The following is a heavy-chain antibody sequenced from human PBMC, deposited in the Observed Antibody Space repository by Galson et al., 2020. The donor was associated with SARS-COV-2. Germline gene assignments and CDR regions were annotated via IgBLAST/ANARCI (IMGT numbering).Heavy chain of an antibody. V-gene: IGHV2-70*01. CDR1: GFSLSTSGMC. CDR3: ARMTRLLVQQTYYYYYGMDV. J-gene: IGHJ6*02. D-gene: IGHD1-1*01. CDR2: IDWDDDK. Sequence: SGPTLVKPTQTLTLTCTFSGFSLSTSGMCVSWIRQPPGKALEWLALIDWDDDKYYSTSLKTRLTISKDTSKNQVVLTMTNMDPVDTATYYCARMTRLLVQQTYYYYYGMDVWGQGTTVTVSS.